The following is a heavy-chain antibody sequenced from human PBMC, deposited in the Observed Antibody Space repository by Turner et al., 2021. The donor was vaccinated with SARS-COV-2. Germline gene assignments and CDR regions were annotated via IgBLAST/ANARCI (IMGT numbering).Heavy chain of an antibody. CDR3: ARGPKYSYGYSDH. J-gene: IGHJ4*02. CDR1: GGSISPYY. D-gene: IGHD5-18*01. V-gene: IGHV4-59*01. Sequence: QLQLQESGPGLVKPSETLSLTCNVSGGSISPYYWSWIRQPPGKGLEWIGYIYYTGSSNSNPSLKSRVTISVDTSKNQFSLELRSVTAADTAVYYCARGPKYSYGYSDHWGQGTLVTVSS. CDR2: IYYTGSS.